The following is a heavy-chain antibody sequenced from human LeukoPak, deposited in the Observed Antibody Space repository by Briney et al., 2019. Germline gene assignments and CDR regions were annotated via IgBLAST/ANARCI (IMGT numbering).Heavy chain of an antibody. J-gene: IGHJ4*02. CDR3: ARGDSSSWYTQPDY. Sequence: ASVKVSCKASGYTFTGYYMHWVRQAPGQGLEWMGWINPNSGGTNYAQKFQGRVTMTRDTSISTAYMELSRLGSDDTAVYYCARGDSSSWYTQPDYWGQGTLVTVSS. CDR1: GYTFTGYY. D-gene: IGHD6-13*01. V-gene: IGHV1-2*02. CDR2: INPNSGGT.